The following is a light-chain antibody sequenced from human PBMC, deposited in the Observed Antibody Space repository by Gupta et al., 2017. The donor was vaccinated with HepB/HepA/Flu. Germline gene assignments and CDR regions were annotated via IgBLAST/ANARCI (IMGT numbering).Light chain of an antibody. CDR1: QSVSSN. V-gene: IGKV3-15*01. CDR2: GAS. CDR3: QQYNNWPSWT. J-gene: IGKJ1*01. Sequence: DIVMTQSPATLSVSPGERATLSCRASQSVSSNLAWYQQKPGQPPRLLIYGASTRATGIPARFSGSGSWTEFTLTISRLQSEDFAVYYCQQYNNWPSWTFGQGTKVEIK.